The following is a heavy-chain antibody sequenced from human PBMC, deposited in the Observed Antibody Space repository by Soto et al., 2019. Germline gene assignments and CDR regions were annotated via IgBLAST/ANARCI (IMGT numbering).Heavy chain of an antibody. CDR3: ARGVRGGFGTAIVPYYYSGMDV. CDR1: GGSFSGYY. J-gene: IGHJ6*02. CDR2: INHSGST. V-gene: IGHV4-34*01. D-gene: IGHD5-18*01. Sequence: PSETLSLTCAVYGGSFSGYYWSWIRQPPGKGLEWIGEINHSGSTNYNPSLKSRVTISVETSKNQFSLKLSSVTAADTAVYYCARGVRGGFGTAIVPYYYSGMDVWGQGTTVTVSS.